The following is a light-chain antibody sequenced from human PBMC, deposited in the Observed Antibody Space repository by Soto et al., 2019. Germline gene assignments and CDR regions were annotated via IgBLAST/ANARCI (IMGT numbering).Light chain of an antibody. V-gene: IGKV3-15*01. J-gene: IGKJ1*01. CDR3: QQYNNWPWT. CDR2: SAS. Sequence: IVITQSPTTPSFFPGGRATLSCRASQSISDTLAWYQQKPGQAPRLLIYSASRGATGFPARFSGSGSGTDFTLTISSLQSEDFAVYYCQQYNNWPWTFGQGTKVDI. CDR1: QSISDT.